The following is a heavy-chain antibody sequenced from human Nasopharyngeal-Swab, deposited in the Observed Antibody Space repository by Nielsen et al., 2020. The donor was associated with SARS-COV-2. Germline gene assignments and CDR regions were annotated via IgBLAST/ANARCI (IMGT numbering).Heavy chain of an antibody. D-gene: IGHD6-13*01. CDR1: GFTFSNYW. J-gene: IGHJ4*02. V-gene: IGHV3-7*01. Sequence: GGSLRLSCADSGFTFSNYWMSWVRQAPGKGLEWVANIKQDGSGSYYVDSVKGRFTISRDDANNSLYLQMNSLRAGDTGVYYCARGGSSFPFDYWGPGTLVTVSS. CDR2: IKQDGSGS. CDR3: ARGGSSFPFDY.